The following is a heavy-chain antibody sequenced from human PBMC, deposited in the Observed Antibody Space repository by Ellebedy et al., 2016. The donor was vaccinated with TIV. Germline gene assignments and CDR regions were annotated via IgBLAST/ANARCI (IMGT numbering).Heavy chain of an antibody. Sequence: ASVKVSXKASRGSFSSFAISWVRQAPGQGLEWLGWISTYNHNTDYAPKFQGRVSLTTDTSTATAYMELRGLTSDDTAVYYCARDNWLTAVASQGPPPDYWGQGTLVTVSS. CDR2: ISTYNHNT. D-gene: IGHD4-23*01. J-gene: IGHJ4*02. V-gene: IGHV1-18*01. CDR1: RGSFSSFA. CDR3: ARDNWLTAVASQGPPPDY.